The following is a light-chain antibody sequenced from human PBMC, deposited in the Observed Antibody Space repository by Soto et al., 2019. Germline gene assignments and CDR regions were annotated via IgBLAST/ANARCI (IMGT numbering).Light chain of an antibody. CDR1: QSVRSN. V-gene: IGKV3-15*01. J-gene: IGKJ1*01. CDR2: RAS. CDR3: QQYNNWPRT. Sequence: EIVMTQSPATVSVSPGERATLSCRASQSVRSNLAWYQLKPGQAPRLLIYRASTRATGLPARFSGSGSGTEFTLTISSLQSEDFAVYYCQQYNNWPRTFGRGTKVDIK.